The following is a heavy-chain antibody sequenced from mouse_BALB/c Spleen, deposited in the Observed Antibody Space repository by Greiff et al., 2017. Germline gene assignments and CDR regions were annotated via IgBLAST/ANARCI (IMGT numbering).Heavy chain of an antibody. CDR2: IYPGSGST. V-gene: IGHV1S22*01. D-gene: IGHD1-1*01. CDR1: GYTFTSYW. Sequence: LQQPGSELVRPGASVKLSCKASGYTFTSYWMHWVKQRPGQGLEWIGNIYPGSGSTNYDEKFKSKATLTVDTSSSTAYMQLSSLTSEDSAVYYCTTFITTVVATNDFDYWGQGTTLTVSS. CDR3: TTFITTVVATNDFDY. J-gene: IGHJ2*01.